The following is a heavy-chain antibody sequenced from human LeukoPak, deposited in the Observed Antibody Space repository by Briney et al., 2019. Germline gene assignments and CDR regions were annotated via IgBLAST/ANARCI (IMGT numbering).Heavy chain of an antibody. CDR3: ARDWIDRSLDY. J-gene: IGHJ4*02. Sequence: PGRSLRLSCAASGFSFSDFGIHWVRQAPGKGLEWVAVRSPHADYEYYADSVQGRFAISRDDSKNTVYLQMNSLRDEETAVYYCARDWIDRSLDYWGLGTLVTVSS. D-gene: IGHD2-2*03. CDR2: RSPHADYE. CDR1: GFSFSDFG. V-gene: IGHV3-33*01.